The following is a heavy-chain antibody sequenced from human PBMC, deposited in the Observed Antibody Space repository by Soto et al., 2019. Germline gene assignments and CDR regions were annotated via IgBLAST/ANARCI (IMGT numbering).Heavy chain of an antibody. D-gene: IGHD5-12*01. J-gene: IGHJ4*02. V-gene: IGHV3-48*01. CDR1: GFTFSSYS. Sequence: GGSLRLSCAASGFTFSSYSMNWVRQAPGKGLEWVSYISSSSSTIYYADSVKGRFTISRDNAKNSLYLQMNSLRAEDTAVYYCARDPTKYSGLGRRGQQFDYWGQGTLVTVSS. CDR2: ISSSSSTI. CDR3: ARDPTKYSGLGRRGQQFDY.